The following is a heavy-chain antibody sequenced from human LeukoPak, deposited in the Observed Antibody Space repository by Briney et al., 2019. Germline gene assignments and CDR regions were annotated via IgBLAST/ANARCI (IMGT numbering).Heavy chain of an antibody. V-gene: IGHV4-39*01. Sequence: SETLSHSCTVSGCSISSSRYYRGSFRQPPGEGLERLGSIYYSGSTYYNPSLKSRVTISVDTSKNQFSLKLSSVTAADTAVYYCARHKGYSSSSPLDYWGQGTLVTVSS. CDR1: GCSISSSRYY. CDR3: ARHKGYSSSSPLDY. D-gene: IGHD6-6*01. J-gene: IGHJ4*02. CDR2: IYYSGST.